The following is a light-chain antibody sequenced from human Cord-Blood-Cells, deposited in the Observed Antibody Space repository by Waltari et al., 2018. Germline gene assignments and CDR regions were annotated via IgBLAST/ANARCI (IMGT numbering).Light chain of an antibody. CDR2: AAS. V-gene: IGKV1-8*01. Sequence: AIRMTQSPSSFSASTAASVTITCRASQGISSYLAWYQQKPGKAPKLLIYAASTLQSGVPSRFSGSGSGTDFTLTISCLQSEDFATYYCQQYYSYPFTFGPGTKVDIK. CDR3: QQYYSYPFT. CDR1: QGISSY. J-gene: IGKJ3*01.